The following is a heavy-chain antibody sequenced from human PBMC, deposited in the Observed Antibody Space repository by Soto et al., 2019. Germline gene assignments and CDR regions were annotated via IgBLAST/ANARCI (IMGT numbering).Heavy chain of an antibody. CDR3: AQSRNEQITKEGKYSIAVRHRNSNYYGLDV. D-gene: IGHD6-6*01. CDR2: TYYRSKWYN. CDR1: GDSVSSNSAA. J-gene: IGHJ6*02. Sequence: PSQTLSLTCAISGDSVSSNSAAWNWIRQSPSRGLEWLGRTYYRSKWYNDYAVSVKSRIIINPDTSTNQFSLQLNSVTPEDTAVYYCAQSRNEQITKEGKYSIAVRHRNSNYYGLDVWGQGTTVTVSS. V-gene: IGHV6-1*01.